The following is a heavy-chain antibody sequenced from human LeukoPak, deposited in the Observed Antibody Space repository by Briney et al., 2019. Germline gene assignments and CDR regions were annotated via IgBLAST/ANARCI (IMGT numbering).Heavy chain of an antibody. D-gene: IGHD3-22*01. Sequence: PGRSLRLSCAASGFTFDDYAIHWVRHAPGKGLEWVSGINWNSGSKHYADSVKGRFTISRDNAKNSLYLQMNSLRAEDTALYYCAKDFSSGYYYFDYWGQGTLVTVSS. V-gene: IGHV3-9*01. J-gene: IGHJ4*02. CDR1: GFTFDDYA. CDR3: AKDFSSGYYYFDY. CDR2: INWNSGSK.